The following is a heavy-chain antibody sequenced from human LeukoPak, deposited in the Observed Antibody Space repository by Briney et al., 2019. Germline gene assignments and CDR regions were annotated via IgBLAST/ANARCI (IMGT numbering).Heavy chain of an antibody. V-gene: IGHV3-21*04. D-gene: IGHD6-13*01. CDR2: ISSSSSYI. CDR1: GFTFSSYS. CDR3: AKPPRSAAGNVGAFDY. J-gene: IGHJ4*02. Sequence: GGSLRLSCAASGFTFSSYSMNWVRQAPGKGLEWVSSISSSSSYIYYADSVKGRFTISRDNAKNSLYLQMNSLRAEDTAVYYCAKPPRSAAGNVGAFDYWGQGTLVTVSS.